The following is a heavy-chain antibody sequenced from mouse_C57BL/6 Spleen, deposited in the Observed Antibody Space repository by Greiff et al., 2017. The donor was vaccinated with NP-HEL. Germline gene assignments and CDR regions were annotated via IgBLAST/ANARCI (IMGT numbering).Heavy chain of an antibody. CDR2: IWWDDDK. D-gene: IGHD1-1*01. V-gene: IGHV8-8*01. CDR1: GFSLSTFGMG. CDR3: ARIARYYGSRHGYFDV. J-gene: IGHJ1*03. Sequence: QVTLKVSGPGILQPSQTLSLTCSFSGFSLSTFGMGVGWIRQPSGKGLEWLAHIWWDDDKYYNPALKSRLTISKDTSKNQVFLKIANVDTADTATYYCARIARYYGSRHGYFDVWGTGTTVTVSS.